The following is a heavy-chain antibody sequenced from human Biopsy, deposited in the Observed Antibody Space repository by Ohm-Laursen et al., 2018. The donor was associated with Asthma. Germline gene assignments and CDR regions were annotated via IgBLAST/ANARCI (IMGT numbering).Heavy chain of an antibody. CDR2: IATDGSNK. J-gene: IGHJ4*02. CDR3: VKDHSAGYYYFDD. Sequence: LRLSCSASGFTFSSYSMHWVRQAPGRGPEYVSFIATDGSNKFYADSVKGRFTVSRDNSKHTLYLHMTGLRADDTGVYYCVKDHSAGYYYFDDWGQGAQVTVSS. V-gene: IGHV3-64D*08. D-gene: IGHD2-21*01. CDR1: GFTFSSYS.